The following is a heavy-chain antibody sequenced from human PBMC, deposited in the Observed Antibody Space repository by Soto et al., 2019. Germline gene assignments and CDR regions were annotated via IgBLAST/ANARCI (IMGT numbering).Heavy chain of an antibody. V-gene: IGHV3-23*01. CDR1: GFPFSSYA. Sequence: VQLLESGGSTVQPGGSLTLSCAASGFPFSSYAMSWVRQTPEQGLEWVAGISGGGNDSYYADFVQGWITFSRDNSRNILYLQKNSRRVEDSAIYYRARSPFLVVPDNAPFDYLGQGTLVAVSS. CDR2: ISGGGNDS. D-gene: IGHD2-15*01. J-gene: IGHJ4*02. CDR3: ARSPFLVVPDNAPFDY.